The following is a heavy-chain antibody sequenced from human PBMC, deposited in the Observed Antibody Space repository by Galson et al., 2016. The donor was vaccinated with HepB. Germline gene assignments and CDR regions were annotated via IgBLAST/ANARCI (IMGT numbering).Heavy chain of an antibody. V-gene: IGHV3-49*04. CDR3: TRSDHRYCSSSNCYSDN. CDR2: IRSKTYGEIR. J-gene: IGHJ4*02. CDR1: GFSFADYA. Sequence: SLRLSCATSGFSFADYAMSWVRQAPGKGLEWVSLIRSKTYGEIREYAASVRGRFTISRDDSKGVAYLELNSLKTEDTDVYYCTRSDHRYCSSSNCYSDNWCQGTLVTVSS. D-gene: IGHD2-2*01.